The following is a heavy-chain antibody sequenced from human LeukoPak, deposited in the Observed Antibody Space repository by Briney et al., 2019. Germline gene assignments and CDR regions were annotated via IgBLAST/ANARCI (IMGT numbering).Heavy chain of an antibody. CDR3: ARVRVSSGSHPWYFDY. CDR1: RGSISSYY. Sequence: SETLSLTCTVSRGSISSYYWSWIRQPPGQGLGWIGYIYYSGSTDYNPSLKSRVNISVDTSKNQFSLKLSSVTAADTAVYFCARVRVSSGSHPWYFDYWGQGTLVTVSS. D-gene: IGHD3-22*01. J-gene: IGHJ4*02. V-gene: IGHV4-59*01. CDR2: IYYSGST.